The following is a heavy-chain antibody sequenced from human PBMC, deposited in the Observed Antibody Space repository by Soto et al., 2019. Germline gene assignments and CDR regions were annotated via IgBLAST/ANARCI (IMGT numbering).Heavy chain of an antibody. J-gene: IGHJ6*03. CDR1: GFTFSSYW. CDR2: IKQDGSEK. V-gene: IGHV3-7*01. Sequence: GGSLRLSCAASGFTFSSYWMSWVRQAPGKGLEWVANIKQDGSEKYYVDSVKGRFTISRDNAKNSPYLQMNSLRAEDTAVYYCARVSAAGPHYYYYYMDVWGKGTTVTVSS. CDR3: ARVSAAGPHYYYYYMDV. D-gene: IGHD6-13*01.